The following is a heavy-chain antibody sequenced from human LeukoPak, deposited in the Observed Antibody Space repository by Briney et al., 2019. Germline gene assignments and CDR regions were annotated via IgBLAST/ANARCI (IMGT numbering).Heavy chain of an antibody. CDR3: ARDLPIEGWFDP. Sequence: SETLSLTCTVSGGSISSSSYYWGWIRQPPGKGLEWIGYIYYSGSTYYNPSLKSRVTISVDTSKNQFSLKLSSVTAADTAVYYCARDLPIEGWFDPWGQGTLVTVSS. D-gene: IGHD1-26*01. CDR1: GGSISSSSYY. J-gene: IGHJ5*02. CDR2: IYYSGST. V-gene: IGHV4-30-4*08.